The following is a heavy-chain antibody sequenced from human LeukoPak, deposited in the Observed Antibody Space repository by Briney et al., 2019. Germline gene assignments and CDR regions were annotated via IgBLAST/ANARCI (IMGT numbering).Heavy chain of an antibody. CDR3: ARDNPPDY. CDR1: GFTFSSSW. Sequence: HRGGSLRLSCVASGFTFSSSWMSWVRQAPGKGLEWVANIKQDGSEKSYVESVRGRFTISRDNAKNSLYLQLNSLRAEDTALYYCARDNPPDYWGQGTLVTVSS. CDR2: IKQDGSEK. J-gene: IGHJ4*02. V-gene: IGHV3-7*03.